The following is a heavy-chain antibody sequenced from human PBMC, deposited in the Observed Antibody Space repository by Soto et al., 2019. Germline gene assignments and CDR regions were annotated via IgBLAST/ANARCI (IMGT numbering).Heavy chain of an antibody. CDR2: ISNSGTTI. CDR3: AQLPYRAY. Sequence: EVQLVESGGGLVQPGGSLRLSCAASGFTFSSYGMNWVRQVPGKGLEWVSYISNSGTTIYYADSVKGRFTISRDNAKNSLYLQMNSLRAEDTAVYYCAQLPYRAYWGQGTLVTVSS. J-gene: IGHJ4*02. V-gene: IGHV3-48*01. D-gene: IGHD1-7*01. CDR1: GFTFSSYG.